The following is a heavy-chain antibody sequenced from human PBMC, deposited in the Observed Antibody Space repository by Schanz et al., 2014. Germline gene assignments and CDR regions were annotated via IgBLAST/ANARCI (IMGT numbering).Heavy chain of an antibody. V-gene: IGHV1-2*02. CDR2: INPNSGGT. J-gene: IGHJ5*02. CDR3: ARGDVNWFDP. CDR1: GYTFANYY. Sequence: QVQLVQSGTEVKKPGASVKVSCQASGYTFANYYIHWVRQAPGRGLQWMGRINPNSGGTNYAQKFQGRVTMTRDTSISTAYMELSSLRSDDTAVYYCARGDVNWFDPWGQGTLVTVSS.